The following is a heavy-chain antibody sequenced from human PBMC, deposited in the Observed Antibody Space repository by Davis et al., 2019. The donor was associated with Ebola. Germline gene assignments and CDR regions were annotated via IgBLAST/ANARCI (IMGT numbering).Heavy chain of an antibody. Sequence: PGGSLRLSCAASGFSFSNYAMHWVRQAPGKGLEWVAVISYDGRNKYYGDSVKGRFTISRDNSKNTLYLQMNSLRAEDTAVFYCAKVDRRVTKDYGDYVDYWGQGTLVTVSS. J-gene: IGHJ4*02. CDR2: ISYDGRNK. V-gene: IGHV3-30*18. CDR1: GFSFSNYA. CDR3: AKVDRRVTKDYGDYVDY. D-gene: IGHD4-17*01.